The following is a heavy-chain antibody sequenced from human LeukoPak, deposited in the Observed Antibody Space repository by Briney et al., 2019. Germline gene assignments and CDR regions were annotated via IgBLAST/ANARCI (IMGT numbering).Heavy chain of an antibody. D-gene: IGHD3-22*01. CDR2: IHPRDSET. CDR3: ARLDSGGYYYVHY. Sequence: GESLKISCQTSGYSFTNYWIGLVRQMPGKGLEWMGIIHPRDSETRYTPFLQGQATFSVARSTSTAYLQRKTLKASDTAIFYCARLDSGGYYYVHYWGQGTLVTVSS. V-gene: IGHV5-51*01. CDR1: GYSFTNYW. J-gene: IGHJ4*02.